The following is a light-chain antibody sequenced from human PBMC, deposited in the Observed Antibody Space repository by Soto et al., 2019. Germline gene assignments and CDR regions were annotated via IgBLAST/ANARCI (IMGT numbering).Light chain of an antibody. Sequence: QAVVTQEPSLTVSPGGTVTLTCASSTETVTSGHYPYWLQQKPGQAPTTLIYDTSKKHSWTPARFSGSLLGGKAALTLSGAQPEDEADYYCLLSYSNSRVFGGGTQLTVL. CDR3: LLSYSNSRV. CDR1: TETVTSGHY. V-gene: IGLV7-46*01. J-gene: IGLJ3*02. CDR2: DTS.